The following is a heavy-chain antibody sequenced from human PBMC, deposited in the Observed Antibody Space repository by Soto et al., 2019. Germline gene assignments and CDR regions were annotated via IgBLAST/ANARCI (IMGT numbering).Heavy chain of an antibody. CDR1: GYTFTSYG. D-gene: IGHD2-2*01. V-gene: IGHV1-18*01. CDR3: ARDPTLEYCSSTSCYGTLDY. CDR2: ISAYNGNT. J-gene: IGHJ4*02. Sequence: ASVKVSCKASGYTFTSYGISWVRQAPGQGLEWMGWISAYNGNTNYAQKLQGRVTMTTDTSTSTAYMELRSLRSDDTAVYYCARDPTLEYCSSTSCYGTLDYWGQGTLVTVSS.